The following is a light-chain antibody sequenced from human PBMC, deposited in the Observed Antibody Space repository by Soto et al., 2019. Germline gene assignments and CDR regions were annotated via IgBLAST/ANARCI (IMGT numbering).Light chain of an antibody. J-gene: IGKJ1*01. CDR2: KAS. Sequence: DLQMTQSPSTLSASVGDRVTITCRASQSISSWLAWYQQKSGKAPKLLIYKASSLESGVPSRFSGSGSGTEFTLTISSLQPDDFATYYCQQYNSYSWTFGQGTKGEIK. CDR3: QQYNSYSWT. V-gene: IGKV1-5*03. CDR1: QSISSW.